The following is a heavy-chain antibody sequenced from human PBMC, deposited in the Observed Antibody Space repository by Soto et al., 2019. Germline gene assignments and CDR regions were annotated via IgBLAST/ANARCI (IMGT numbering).Heavy chain of an antibody. CDR2: IYWDDDK. CDR3: AHSWYNWNDKFLREFDY. Sequence: QITLKESGPTLVKPTQTLTLTCTFSGFSLSTSGVGVGWIRQPPGKALEWLALIYWDDDKRYSPSLKSRLTXTXXXXXXXXXXXXXXXXXXXXXTYYCAHSWYNWNDKFLREFDYWGQGTLVTVSS. CDR1: GFSLSTSGVG. V-gene: IGHV2-5*02. J-gene: IGHJ4*02. D-gene: IGHD1-1*01.